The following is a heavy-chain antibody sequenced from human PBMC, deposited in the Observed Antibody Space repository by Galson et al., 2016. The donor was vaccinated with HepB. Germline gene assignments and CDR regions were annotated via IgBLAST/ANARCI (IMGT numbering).Heavy chain of an antibody. CDR1: GFTFNNYA. CDR2: INASGGDT. CDR3: AKVMRGYRDGFDV. D-gene: IGHD5-12*01. V-gene: IGHV3-23*01. Sequence: SLRLSCAASGFTFNNYAMTWVRQAPGKGLEWVSTINASGGDTSYADSVKGRFTISRDNCKNTLFLQMNSLRAEDTAVYYCAKVMRGYRDGFDVWGQGTMVSVSS. J-gene: IGHJ3*01.